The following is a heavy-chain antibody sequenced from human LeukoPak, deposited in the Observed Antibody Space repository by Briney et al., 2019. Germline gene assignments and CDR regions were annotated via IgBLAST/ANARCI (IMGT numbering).Heavy chain of an antibody. CDR1: GFTVSSNS. V-gene: IGHV3-53*01. CDR2: ICSGGNT. Sequence: GGSLRLSCTVSGFTVSSNSMSWVRQAPGKGLEWVSFICSGGNTHYSDSVKDRFTISRDNSKNTLYLQMNSLRAEDTAVYYCARRAGDYSHPYDYWGQGTLVTVSS. J-gene: IGHJ4*02. CDR3: ARRAGDYSHPYDY. D-gene: IGHD3-22*01.